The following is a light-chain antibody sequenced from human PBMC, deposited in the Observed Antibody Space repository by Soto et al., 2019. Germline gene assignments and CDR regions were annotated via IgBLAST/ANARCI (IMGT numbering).Light chain of an antibody. CDR3: QQYNDWPLT. J-gene: IGKJ4*01. CDR1: QSISSN. CDR2: GAS. Sequence: EIVMTQSPATLSVSPGEGATLSCRASQSISSNLAWYQQKPGQAPKLLIYGASTRPTGFPARFSGSGSGTEFTLTISSLQSEDFAVYYCQQYNDWPLTFGGGTKVEIK. V-gene: IGKV3-15*01.